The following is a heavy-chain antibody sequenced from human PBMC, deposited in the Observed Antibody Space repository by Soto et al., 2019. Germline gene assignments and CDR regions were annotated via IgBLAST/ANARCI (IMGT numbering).Heavy chain of an antibody. CDR1: GDSVSIYSGA. CDR2: TYYRSKWYY. Sequence: QTLSLTCVIPGDSVSIYSGAWNWIRQSTARGVEWLGRTYYRSKWYYDYAESVKSRIIISVDTSEKQFSLQLNSVTPEDATVYYCATDPGYSLDDRGQRTPVTVSS. J-gene: IGHJ1*01. CDR3: ATDPGYSLDD. D-gene: IGHD5-12*01. V-gene: IGHV6-1*01.